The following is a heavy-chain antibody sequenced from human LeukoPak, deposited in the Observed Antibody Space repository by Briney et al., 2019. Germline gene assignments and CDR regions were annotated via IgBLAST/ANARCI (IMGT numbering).Heavy chain of an antibody. Sequence: ASVKVSCKASGYTFTSYYMRWVRQAPGQGLEWMGIINPSGGSTSYAQKFQGRVTMTRDMSTSTVYMELSSLRSEDTAVYYCAREGEYTYGYGYWGQGTLVTVSS. CDR1: GYTFTSYY. J-gene: IGHJ4*02. D-gene: IGHD5-18*01. CDR2: INPSGGST. V-gene: IGHV1-46*01. CDR3: AREGEYTYGYGY.